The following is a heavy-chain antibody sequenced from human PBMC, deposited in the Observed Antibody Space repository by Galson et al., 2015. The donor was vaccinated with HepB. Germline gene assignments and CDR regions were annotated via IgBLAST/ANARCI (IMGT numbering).Heavy chain of an antibody. D-gene: IGHD3-10*01. J-gene: IGHJ2*01. CDR3: ARGMYGSGRDFVWYFDL. Sequence: SVTVSCKAPGDTFNSYGISWMRQAPGQGPEWLGGIIPLFGTGRFVQKYQGKFQGRVTITADKSTRTAYMEMRSLRSEDTAVYYCARGMYGSGRDFVWYFDLWGRGTLVTVSS. CDR1: GDTFNSYG. CDR2: IIPLFGTG. V-gene: IGHV1-69*06.